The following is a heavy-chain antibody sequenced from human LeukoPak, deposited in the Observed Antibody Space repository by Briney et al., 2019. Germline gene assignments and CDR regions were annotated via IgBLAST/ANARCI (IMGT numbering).Heavy chain of an antibody. J-gene: IGHJ4*02. D-gene: IGHD3-22*01. CDR1: GYTFTDYY. Sequence: ASVKVSCKASGYTFTDYYMHWVRQAPGQGLEWMGWLNPNSGDTNYAQKFQGRVTTTRDTSTSTVHMELSSLRSEDTAVYYCTRVRYYYDSSAYPYYFDYWGQGTLVTVSS. CDR2: LNPNSGDT. V-gene: IGHV1-2*02. CDR3: TRVRYYYDSSAYPYYFDY.